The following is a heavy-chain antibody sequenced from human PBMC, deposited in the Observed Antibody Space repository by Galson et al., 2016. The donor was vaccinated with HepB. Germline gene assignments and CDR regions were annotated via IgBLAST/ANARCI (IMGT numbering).Heavy chain of an antibody. CDR2: ISGSGTST. CDR3: ARGDNPDYGDYASAYYYMDV. CDR1: GFTSSDYA. Sequence: LRLSCAASGFTSSDYAMAWVRQAPGRGLEWVSVISGSGTSTYYADSVRGRFIISRDKFKNTVYLQMNRLRAEDTAEYYCARGDNPDYGDYASAYYYMDVRGKGTTVTVSS. D-gene: IGHD4-17*01. J-gene: IGHJ6*03. V-gene: IGHV3-23*01.